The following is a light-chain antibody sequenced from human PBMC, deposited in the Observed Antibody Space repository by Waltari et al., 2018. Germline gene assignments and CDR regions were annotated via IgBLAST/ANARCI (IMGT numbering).Light chain of an antibody. Sequence: QSPLTQPASVYGSPGQSLTISCTGTSSDDGCYNYVSWYQQHPGKAPKLMIYEVSNRPSGVSNRFSGSKSGNTASLTISGLQAEDEADYYCSSYTSSSTLVFGGGTKLTVL. CDR1: SSDDGCYNY. CDR2: EVS. J-gene: IGLJ2*01. V-gene: IGLV2-14*01. CDR3: SSYTSSSTLV.